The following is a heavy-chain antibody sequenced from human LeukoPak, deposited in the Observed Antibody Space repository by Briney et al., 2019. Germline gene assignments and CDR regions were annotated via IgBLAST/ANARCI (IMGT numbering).Heavy chain of an antibody. CDR1: GGSISSSSYY. CDR2: IYYSGST. Sequence: PSETLSLTCTVSGGSISSSSYYWGWIRQPPGKGLEWIGSIYYSGSTYYNPSLKSRVTISVDTSKNQFSLKLSSVTAADTAVYYCARPYYYGSYGMDVWGQGTTVTVSS. J-gene: IGHJ6*02. CDR3: ARPYYYGSYGMDV. V-gene: IGHV4-39*01. D-gene: IGHD3-10*01.